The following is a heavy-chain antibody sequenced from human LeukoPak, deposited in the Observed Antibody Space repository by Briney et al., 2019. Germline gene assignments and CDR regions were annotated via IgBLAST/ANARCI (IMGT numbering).Heavy chain of an antibody. V-gene: IGHV3-11*01. CDR2: ISVSDGTI. D-gene: IGHD1-1*01. J-gene: IGHJ4*02. Sequence: WGSLRLSCVAYGCTFRNYYRSWIRQAPGKGLEWVAYISVSDGTIKYADYVKGRFTISRDNAKKSVYLQMNSLRVEDTGVYYCAREYNQRDYWGEGTLVTVSS. CDR3: AREYNQRDY. CDR1: GCTFRNYY.